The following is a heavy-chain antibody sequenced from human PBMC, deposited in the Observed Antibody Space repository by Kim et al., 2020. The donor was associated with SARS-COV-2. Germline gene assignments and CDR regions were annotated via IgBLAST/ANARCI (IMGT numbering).Heavy chain of an antibody. V-gene: IGHV3-7*01. J-gene: IGHJ3*02. D-gene: IGHD6-19*01. Sequence: GGSLRLSCAASGFTFSSYWMTWVRQAPGKGLEWVANIKQDGNQKYYVDSVKGRFTISRDNAKNSLYLQMNSLRAEDTAVYYCARDGDLYSSGKDAFDSWGQGTIVTVSS. CDR1: GFTFSSYW. CDR3: ARDGDLYSSGKDAFDS. CDR2: IKQDGNQK.